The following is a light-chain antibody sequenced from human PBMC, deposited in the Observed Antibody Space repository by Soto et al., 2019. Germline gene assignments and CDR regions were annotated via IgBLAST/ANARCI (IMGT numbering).Light chain of an antibody. J-gene: IGKJ2*01. CDR2: GSS. CDR1: QSVSKNY. V-gene: IGKV3-20*01. CDR3: QQYGSSPPYT. Sequence: EVVLTQSPGTLSFSPGERATLSCRASQSVSKNYLAWYQQKPGQSPKLLIFGSSDRATGIPDRFSGSGSGTDFTLTISSLEPEDFAVYYCQQYGSSPPYTFGQGTKLEIK.